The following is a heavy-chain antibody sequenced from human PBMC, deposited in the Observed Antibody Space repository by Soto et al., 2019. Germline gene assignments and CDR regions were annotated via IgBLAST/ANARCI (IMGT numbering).Heavy chain of an antibody. V-gene: IGHV4-39*02. CDR2: IHSSGGT. CDR1: GASIKSRNYF. J-gene: IGHJ4*02. D-gene: IGHD2-15*01. Sequence: SETLSLTCTVSGASIKSRNYFWGWIRQPPGKGLEFVGSIHSSGGTYYNPSLKSRVTVSVDLSNSHFSLSLKSLTATDTAVYYCGRLAEAATGHTDFDFWGQGALVTVSS. CDR3: GRLAEAATGHTDFDF.